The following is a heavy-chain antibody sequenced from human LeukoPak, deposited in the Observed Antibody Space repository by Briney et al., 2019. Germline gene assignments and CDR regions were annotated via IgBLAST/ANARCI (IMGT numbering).Heavy chain of an antibody. CDR2: INPNSGVT. V-gene: IGHV1-2*02. CDR3: ARDKDGYNYVAY. CDR1: GYTFIDYY. J-gene: IGHJ4*02. D-gene: IGHD5-24*01. Sequence: ASVKVSCKASGYTFIDYYLHWVRQAPGQGLEWMGWINPNSGVTHSAQKFQGRVTMTRDTSIYTAYMELSGLTSDDTAVYYCARDKDGYNYVAYWGQGTLVTVSS.